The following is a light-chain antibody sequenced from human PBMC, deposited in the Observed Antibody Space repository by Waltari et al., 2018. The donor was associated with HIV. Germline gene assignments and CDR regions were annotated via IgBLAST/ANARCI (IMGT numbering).Light chain of an antibody. V-gene: IGKV2-28*01. CDR1: QSLLSRNGNNY. Sequence: GEPASISCRSSQSLLSRNGNNYLDWYLQKPGQSPQLLIYVGSNRASGVPDRFSGSGSGTDFTLKISRVEAEDVGVYYCMQALEAPLTFGGGTKVQIK. J-gene: IGKJ4*01. CDR2: VGS. CDR3: MQALEAPLT.